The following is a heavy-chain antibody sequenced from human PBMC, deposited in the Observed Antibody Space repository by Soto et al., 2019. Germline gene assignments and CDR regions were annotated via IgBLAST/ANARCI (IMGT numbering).Heavy chain of an antibody. CDR1: GFSLSTSGVG. D-gene: IGHD3-22*01. CDR2: IYWNDDK. Sequence: SGPTLVHPTQTLTLTCTFSGFSLSTSGVGVGWIRQPPGKALEWLALIYWNDDKRYSPSLKSRLTITKDTSKNQVVLTMTNMDPVDTATYYCAHRRPYYDSSAYPGQFDDWGQGTLVTVSS. V-gene: IGHV2-5*01. CDR3: AHRRPYYDSSAYPGQFDD. J-gene: IGHJ4*02.